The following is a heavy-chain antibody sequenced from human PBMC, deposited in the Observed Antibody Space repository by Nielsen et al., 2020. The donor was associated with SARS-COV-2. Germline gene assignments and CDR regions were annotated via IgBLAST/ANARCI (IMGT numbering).Heavy chain of an antibody. CDR1: GLTFSRYS. V-gene: IGHV3-48*01. CDR3: ARDGAVTMPSFFDY. D-gene: IGHD4-17*01. Sequence: GGSPRISCAASGLTFSRYSMNWVRQAPGKGLEWVSYITGNSNTICYADSVKGRFTISRDNAKNSLYLQMNSLRAEDTAVYYCARDGAVTMPSFFDYWGQGTLVTVSS. CDR2: ITGNSNTI. J-gene: IGHJ4*02.